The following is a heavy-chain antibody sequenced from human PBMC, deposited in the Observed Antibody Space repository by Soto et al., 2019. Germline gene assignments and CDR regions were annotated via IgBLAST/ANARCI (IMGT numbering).Heavy chain of an antibody. J-gene: IGHJ4*02. V-gene: IGHV4-30-4*01. Sequence: QVQLQESGPGLVKPSQTLSLTCTVSGGSISSGDYYWSWIRQPPGKGLEWIGYIYYSGSTYYNPSLKSRVTISVDTSKNQFSLKLSSVTAADTAVYYCARGGEGWLDSYSSSWYPYYFDYWGQGTLVTVSS. CDR1: GGSISSGDYY. D-gene: IGHD6-13*01. CDR3: ARGGEGWLDSYSSSWYPYYFDY. CDR2: IYYSGST.